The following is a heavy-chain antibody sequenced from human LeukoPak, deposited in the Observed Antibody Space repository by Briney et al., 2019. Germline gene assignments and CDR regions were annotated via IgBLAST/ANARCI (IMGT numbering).Heavy chain of an antibody. CDR2: IYYSGST. Sequence: PSETLSLTCTVSGGSISSSSYYWSWIRQPPGKGLEWIGYIYYSGSTNYNPSLKSRVTISVDTSKNQFSLKLSSVTAADTAVYYCARGPIYHPYYYDSSGYFHWGQGTLVTVSS. V-gene: IGHV4-61*01. CDR1: GGSISSSSYY. J-gene: IGHJ4*02. CDR3: ARGPIYHPYYYDSSGYFH. D-gene: IGHD3-22*01.